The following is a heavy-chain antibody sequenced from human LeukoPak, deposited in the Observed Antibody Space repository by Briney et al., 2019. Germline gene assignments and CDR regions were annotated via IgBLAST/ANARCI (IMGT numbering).Heavy chain of an antibody. D-gene: IGHD4-17*01. J-gene: IGHJ4*02. CDR3: AKYGDYAARVVDY. Sequence: PSETLSLTCTVSGGSISSSSYYWGWIRQPPGKGLEWIGSIYYSGSTYYNPSLKSRVTISVDTSKNQFSLKLSSVTAADTAVYYCAKYGDYAARVVDYWGQGTLVTVSS. CDR1: GGSISSSSYY. V-gene: IGHV4-39*01. CDR2: IYYSGST.